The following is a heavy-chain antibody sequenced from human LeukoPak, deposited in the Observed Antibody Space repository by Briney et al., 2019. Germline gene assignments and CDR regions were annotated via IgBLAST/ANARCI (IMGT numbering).Heavy chain of an antibody. J-gene: IGHJ3*02. CDR1: GGSISSHY. V-gene: IGHV4-59*11. Sequence: SETLSLTCTVSGGSISSHYWSWIRQPPGKGLEWIGYIYYSGSTNYNPSLKSRVTISVDTSKNHFSLKVSSVTAADTAVYYCARASIVGATSPDAFDIWGQGTMVTVSS. D-gene: IGHD1-26*01. CDR2: IYYSGST. CDR3: ARASIVGATSPDAFDI.